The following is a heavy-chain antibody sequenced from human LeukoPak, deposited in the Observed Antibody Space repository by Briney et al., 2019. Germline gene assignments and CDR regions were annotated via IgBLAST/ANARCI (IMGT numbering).Heavy chain of an antibody. Sequence: SETLSLTCTVSGGSINSYYWSWIRQPAGKGLEWIGRIYTSGSTNYNPSLKSRVTMSVDTSKNQFSLKLSSVTAADTAVYYCAREVAITMILGNWFDPWGQGTLVTVSS. D-gene: IGHD3-22*01. CDR1: GGSINSYY. CDR3: AREVAITMILGNWFDP. J-gene: IGHJ5*02. V-gene: IGHV4-4*07. CDR2: IYTSGST.